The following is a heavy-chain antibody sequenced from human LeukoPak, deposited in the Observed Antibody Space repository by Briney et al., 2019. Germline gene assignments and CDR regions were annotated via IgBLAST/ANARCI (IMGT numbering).Heavy chain of an antibody. V-gene: IGHV4-4*07. Sequence: SETLSLTCTVSGGSISSYYWSWIRQPAGKGLEWIGRIHSSGSTNYSPSLKSRVTMLLDTSKNQFSLELSSVTAADTAVYYCARFGEDGDDKDVWGKGTTVTVSS. CDR3: ARFGEDGDDKDV. D-gene: IGHD4-17*01. CDR2: IHSSGST. CDR1: GGSISSYY. J-gene: IGHJ6*03.